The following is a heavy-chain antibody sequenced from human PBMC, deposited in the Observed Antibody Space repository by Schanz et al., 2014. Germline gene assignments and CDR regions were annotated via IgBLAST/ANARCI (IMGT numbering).Heavy chain of an antibody. CDR3: AKCIGWYGRCAFDI. J-gene: IGHJ3*02. V-gene: IGHV3-53*01. CDR2: IYSGGST. Sequence: EVQLAESGGGLIQPGGSLRLSCAASGFTVSSNYMSWVRQAPGKGLEWVAVIYSGGSTFYTDSVKGRFTISRDNSKNTLYLQMNSLIAEYTAVYYCAKCIGWYGRCAFDIWGQGTMVTVSS. CDR1: GFTVSSNY. D-gene: IGHD6-19*01.